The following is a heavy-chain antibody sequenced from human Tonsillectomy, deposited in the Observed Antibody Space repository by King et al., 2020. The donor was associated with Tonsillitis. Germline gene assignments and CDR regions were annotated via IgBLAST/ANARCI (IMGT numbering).Heavy chain of an antibody. Sequence: VQLVESGGGLVQPGGSLRLSCAASVFTFSSYSMNWVRQAPGKGLEWVSYISSSSSTIYYADSVKGRFTISRDNAKNSLYLQMNSLRDEDTAVYYCARDRLAVAGSPLYNWFDPWGQGTLVTVSS. J-gene: IGHJ5*02. V-gene: IGHV3-48*02. CDR1: VFTFSSYS. CDR2: ISSSSSTI. D-gene: IGHD6-19*01. CDR3: ARDRLAVAGSPLYNWFDP.